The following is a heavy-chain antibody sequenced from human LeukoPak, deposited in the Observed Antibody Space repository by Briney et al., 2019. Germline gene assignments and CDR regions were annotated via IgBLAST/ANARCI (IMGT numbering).Heavy chain of an antibody. D-gene: IGHD5-18*01. V-gene: IGHV3-7*03. CDR2: IKQDGSEK. Sequence: GGSLRLSCAASGFTFTIYWMSWVRQAPGKGLEWVANIKQDGSEKYYVDSVKGRFTISRDNAKNSLYLQMNSLRAEDTAVYYCARDSAAMVTFVCDYWGQGTLVTVSS. CDR1: GFTFTIYW. J-gene: IGHJ4*02. CDR3: ARDSAAMVTFVCDY.